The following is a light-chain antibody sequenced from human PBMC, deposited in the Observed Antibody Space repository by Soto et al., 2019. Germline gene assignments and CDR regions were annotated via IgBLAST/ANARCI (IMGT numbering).Light chain of an antibody. Sequence: QSALTQPASVSGSPGQSITISCTGTSSDVGGYNYVSWYQQYPGKAPKLIIFEVSNRPSGVSNRFSGSKSGNTASLTLSGLQAEDEADYYCSSYTSSTTLRVFGGGTKVTVL. CDR1: SSDVGGYNY. J-gene: IGLJ3*02. CDR2: EVS. CDR3: SSYTSSTTLRV. V-gene: IGLV2-14*01.